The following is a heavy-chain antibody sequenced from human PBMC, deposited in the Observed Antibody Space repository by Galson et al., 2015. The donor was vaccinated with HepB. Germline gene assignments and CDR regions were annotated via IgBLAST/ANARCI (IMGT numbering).Heavy chain of an antibody. Sequence: QSGAEVKKSGESLKISCKGSGYSFTTFWIGWVRQMPGKGLEWMGIIYPGDFDTTYSPSFQGQVTISADKSISTAYLQWSSLKASDTAMYYCAKLRGTVGSTLGVGGYYFGYWGQGTLVTVSS. V-gene: IGHV5-51*01. CDR1: GYSFTTFW. J-gene: IGHJ4*02. CDR3: AKLRGTVGSTLGVGGYYFGY. CDR2: IYPGDFDT. D-gene: IGHD1-26*01.